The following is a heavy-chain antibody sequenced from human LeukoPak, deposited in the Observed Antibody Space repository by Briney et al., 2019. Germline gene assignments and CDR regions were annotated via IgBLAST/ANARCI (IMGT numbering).Heavy chain of an antibody. Sequence: SETLSLTCTVSGGSISSYYWSWIRQPPGKGLEWIGYIYYSGSTNYNPSLKSRVTISVDTSKNQFSLKLSSVTAADTAVYYCARATYYDILTGYYFDYWGQGTLVIVSS. CDR2: IYYSGST. V-gene: IGHV4-59*01. CDR3: ARATYYDILTGYYFDY. CDR1: GGSISSYY. D-gene: IGHD3-9*01. J-gene: IGHJ4*02.